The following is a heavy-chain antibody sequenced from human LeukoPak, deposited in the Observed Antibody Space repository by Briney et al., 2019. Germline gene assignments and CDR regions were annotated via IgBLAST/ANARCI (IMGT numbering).Heavy chain of an antibody. CDR3: ARGRTTMIVVVDAFDI. J-gene: IGHJ3*02. CDR1: GYTFTSYG. V-gene: IGHV1-18*01. Sequence: GASVKVSCTASGYTFTSYGISWVRQAPGQGLEWMGWISAYNGNTNYAQKLQGRVAMTTDTSTSTAYMELRSLRSDDTAVYYCARGRTTMIVVVDAFDIWGQGTMVTVSS. D-gene: IGHD3-22*01. CDR2: ISAYNGNT.